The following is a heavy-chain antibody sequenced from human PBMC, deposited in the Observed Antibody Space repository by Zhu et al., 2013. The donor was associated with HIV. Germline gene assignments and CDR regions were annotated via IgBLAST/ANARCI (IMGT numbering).Heavy chain of an antibody. V-gene: IGHV4-38-2*02. J-gene: IGHJ4*02. CDR3: ARALLSGGLSNFSYFDY. CDR2: IYHSGST. CDR1: GGSISSYY. D-gene: IGHD1-26*01. Sequence: VQLQESGPGLVKPSETLSLTCTVSGGSISSYYWGWIRQPPGKGLEWIGSIYHSGSTYYNPSLKSRVTISVDTSKNQFSLKLSSVTAADTAVYYCARALLSGGLSNFSYFDYWGQGTLVTVSS.